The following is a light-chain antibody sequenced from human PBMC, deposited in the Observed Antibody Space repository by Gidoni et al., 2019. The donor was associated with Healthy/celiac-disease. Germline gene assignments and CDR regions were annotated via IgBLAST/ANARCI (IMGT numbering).Light chain of an antibody. Sequence: QSVLTQPPSASGTPGQRDTISCSGSRFNIGSNTVNWYQQLPGTAPKLLIYSNNQRPSGVPDRFSGSKSGTSASLAISGLQSEDEADYYCAAWDDSLNGWVFGGGTKLTVL. CDR2: SNN. CDR1: RFNIGSNT. V-gene: IGLV1-44*01. J-gene: IGLJ3*02. CDR3: AAWDDSLNGWV.